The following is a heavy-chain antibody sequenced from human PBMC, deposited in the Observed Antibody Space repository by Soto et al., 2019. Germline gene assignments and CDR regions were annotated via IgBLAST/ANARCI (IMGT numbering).Heavy chain of an antibody. CDR2: ITTSGGTR. CDR3: AKGPLGAVAGTERYCDY. V-gene: IGHV3-23*01. D-gene: IGHD6-19*01. CDR1: GFSFSSYA. J-gene: IGHJ4*02. Sequence: EVQLLESGGGVVQPGGSLRLSCAASGFSFSSYAMNWVRQAPGKGLEWVSAITTSGGTRYYTDSVKGRFTISRDNSKNTLYLQMDSLRADDTAIYYCAKGPLGAVAGTERYCDYWGQGTLVTVSS.